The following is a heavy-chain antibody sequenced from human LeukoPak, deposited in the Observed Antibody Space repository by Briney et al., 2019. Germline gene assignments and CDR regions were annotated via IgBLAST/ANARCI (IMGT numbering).Heavy chain of an antibody. D-gene: IGHD6-6*01. J-gene: IGHJ3*02. CDR1: GFSFSSYA. CDR3: ARDSQLAYDI. V-gene: IGHV3-7*01. CDR2: IKQDGSEK. Sequence: PGGSLRLSCAASGFSFSSYAMSWVRQAPGKGLEWVANIKQDGSEKYYVDSVKGRFTISRDNAKNSLYLQMNSLRAEDTAVYYCARDSQLAYDIWGQGTMVTVSS.